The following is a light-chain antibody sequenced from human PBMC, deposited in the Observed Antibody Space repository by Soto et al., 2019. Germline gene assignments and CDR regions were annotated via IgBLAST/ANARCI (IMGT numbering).Light chain of an antibody. J-gene: IGKJ1*01. Sequence: ETVMTQSPATLSVSPGERVTLSCRASQSVSSNLAWYQHKPGQAPRLLIYAASDRATGVPARFSGSRSGTDFTLTISSLQSEDFAVYYCQQYNDWPLRTFGQGTKVEIK. CDR1: QSVSSN. V-gene: IGKV3-15*01. CDR3: QQYNDWPLRT. CDR2: AAS.